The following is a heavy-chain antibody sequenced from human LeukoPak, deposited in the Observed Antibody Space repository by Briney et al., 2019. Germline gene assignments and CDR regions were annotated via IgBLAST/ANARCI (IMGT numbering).Heavy chain of an antibody. CDR1: GYTFTSYA. CDR3: ARDPPSVYDSSLFDY. V-gene: IGHV1-3*01. J-gene: IGHJ4*02. CDR2: INAGNGNT. Sequence: ASVKVSCKASGYTFTSYAMHWVRQAPGQRLEWMGWINAGNGNTKYSQKFQGRVTITRDTSASTAYMELSSLRSEDTAVYYCARDPPSVYDSSLFDYWGQGTLVTVSS. D-gene: IGHD3-22*01.